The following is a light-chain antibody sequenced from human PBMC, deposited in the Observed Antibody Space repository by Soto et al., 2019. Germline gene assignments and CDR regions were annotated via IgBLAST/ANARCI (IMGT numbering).Light chain of an antibody. Sequence: QSALTQPASVSGSPGQSVTISCTGTSSDFGNYNFVSWYQHHPGKVPKVIIYESSKRPSGVSDRFSGSKSGNTASLTISGLQAEDEADYYCFSFTSTNTHVFGSGTQLTVL. J-gene: IGLJ7*01. CDR3: FSFTSTNTHV. CDR1: SSDFGNYNF. V-gene: IGLV2-23*01. CDR2: ESS.